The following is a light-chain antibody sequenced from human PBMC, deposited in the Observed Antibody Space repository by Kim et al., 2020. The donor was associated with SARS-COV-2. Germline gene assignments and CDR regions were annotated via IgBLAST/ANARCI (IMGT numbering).Light chain of an antibody. Sequence: GQSTDISCTGTSSDVCGYNFVSWFQLFPGNAPRLFIYYVTKRPSGVPDRFSGAKSDNTASLTISGLQAADDADYFCCSYTSTSSRVFGAGTQLTVL. CDR1: SSDVCGYNF. CDR2: YVT. J-gene: IGLJ2*01. CDR3: CSYTSTSSRV. V-gene: IGLV2-11*03.